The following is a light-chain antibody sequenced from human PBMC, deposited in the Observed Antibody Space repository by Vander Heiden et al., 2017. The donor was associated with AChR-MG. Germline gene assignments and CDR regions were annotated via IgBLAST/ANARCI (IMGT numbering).Light chain of an antibody. CDR1: QSVTSN. CDR3: HQYNSWPYT. J-gene: IGKJ2*01. Sequence: EVVMTQSPATQSVSPGERATLSCRASQSVTSNLAWYQQKPGQVPRLLIYGASTRATGIPARFSGSGSGTEFTLTISSLQSEDFAVYYCHQYNSWPYTFGQGTKLEIK. CDR2: GAS. V-gene: IGKV3-15*01.